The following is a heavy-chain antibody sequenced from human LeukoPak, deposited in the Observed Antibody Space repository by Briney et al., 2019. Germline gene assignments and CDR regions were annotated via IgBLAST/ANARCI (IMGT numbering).Heavy chain of an antibody. Sequence: PGGSLRLPCAASGFTFSSYSMNWVRQAPGKGLEWVSSISSSSSYIYYADSVKGRFTISRDNAKNSLYLQMNSLRAEDTAVYYCARDLSVAGRTYYFDYWGQGTLVTVSS. V-gene: IGHV3-21*01. CDR3: ARDLSVAGRTYYFDY. CDR2: ISSSSSYI. J-gene: IGHJ4*02. D-gene: IGHD6-19*01. CDR1: GFTFSSYS.